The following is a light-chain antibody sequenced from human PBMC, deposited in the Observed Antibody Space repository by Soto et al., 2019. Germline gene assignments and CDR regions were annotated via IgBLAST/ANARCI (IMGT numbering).Light chain of an antibody. J-gene: IGKJ1*01. CDR1: QSISNN. V-gene: IGKV3-15*01. CDR3: QQYNKWPPWT. Sequence: EIVLTQSPATLSVSPGERATLSCRASQSISNNLAWYQQKPGQAPRLVIYSAFTRATGIPARFRGSGSGTEFTLTISSLQSEDFAVYYCQQYNKWPPWTFGQGTKVEIK. CDR2: SAF.